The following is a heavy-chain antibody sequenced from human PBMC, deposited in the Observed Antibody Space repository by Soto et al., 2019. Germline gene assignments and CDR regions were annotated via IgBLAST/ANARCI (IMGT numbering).Heavy chain of an antibody. CDR2: IIPIFGTA. CDR3: ARPFQSWPGGWYFDL. J-gene: IGHJ2*01. V-gene: IGHV1-69*01. Sequence: QVQLVQSGAEVKKPGSSVKVSCKASGGTFSSYSINWVRQAPGQGLEWMGGIIPIFGTANYAHKFQGRVTLTADESTSTAHMELSSLRNDDTAVYYCARPFQSWPGGWYFDLWGRGTLVTVSS. D-gene: IGHD3-16*01. CDR1: GGTFSSYS.